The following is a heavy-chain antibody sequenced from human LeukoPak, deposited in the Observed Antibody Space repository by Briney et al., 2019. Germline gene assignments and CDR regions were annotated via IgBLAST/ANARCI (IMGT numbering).Heavy chain of an antibody. Sequence: ASVTVSFKSSVYTFTCYYMHWVRQAPGQGLEWMGWINPNSGGTNYAQKFQGRVTMTRDTSISTAYMELSRLRSDDTAVYYCARDSKGRGYGSFDYWGQGTLVTVSS. D-gene: IGHD5-12*01. J-gene: IGHJ4*02. CDR2: INPNSGGT. CDR1: VYTFTCYY. CDR3: ARDSKGRGYGSFDY. V-gene: IGHV1-2*02.